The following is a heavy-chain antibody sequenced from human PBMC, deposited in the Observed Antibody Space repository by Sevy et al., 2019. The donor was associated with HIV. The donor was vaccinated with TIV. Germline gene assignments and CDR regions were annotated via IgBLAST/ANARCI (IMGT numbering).Heavy chain of an antibody. Sequence: GESLKISCAASGFTFSDYYMSWIRQAPGKGLEWDSYISSSGSNIYYADSVKGRFTVSRDNAKNSMYLQMNSLRAEDTALYYCARDLHRGLSGSTSGYWGQGTLVTVSS. CDR2: ISSSGSNI. CDR3: ARDLHRGLSGSTSGY. V-gene: IGHV3-11*01. D-gene: IGHD3-3*01. CDR1: GFTFSDYY. J-gene: IGHJ4*02.